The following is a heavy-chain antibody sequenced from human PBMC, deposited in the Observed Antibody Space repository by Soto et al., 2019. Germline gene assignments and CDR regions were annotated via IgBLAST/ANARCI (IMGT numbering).Heavy chain of an antibody. CDR3: AGRSITIFGVSDY. D-gene: IGHD3-3*01. CDR2: ISGSGGST. V-gene: IGHV3-23*01. CDR1: GFTFSSYA. J-gene: IGHJ4*02. Sequence: EVQLLESGGGLVQPGGSLRLSCAASGFTFSSYAMSWVRQAPGKGLEWVSAISGSGGSTYYADSVKGRFTISRDNSKNTLYLQMNSLRAGDTAVYYCAGRSITIFGVSDYWGQGTLVTVSS.